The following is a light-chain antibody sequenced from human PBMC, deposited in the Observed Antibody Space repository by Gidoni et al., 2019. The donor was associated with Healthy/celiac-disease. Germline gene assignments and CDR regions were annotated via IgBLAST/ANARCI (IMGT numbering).Light chain of an antibody. CDR2: GAS. V-gene: IGKV3-20*01. CDR3: QQYGIRGT. CDR1: QSVSSSY. J-gene: IGKJ2*02. Sequence: EIVLTQSPGTLSLSPGERATLSCRASQSVSSSYLAWYQQKPGQAPRLLIYGASSRATGIPDRFSGSGSGTDFTLTISRLEPEDFAVYYCQQYGIRGTFGQGTKLEIK.